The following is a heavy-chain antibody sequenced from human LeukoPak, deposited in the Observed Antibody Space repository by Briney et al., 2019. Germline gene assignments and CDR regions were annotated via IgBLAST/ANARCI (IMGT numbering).Heavy chain of an antibody. CDR1: GGSISSGAYY. V-gene: IGHV4-31*03. CDR2: IYDSGST. J-gene: IGHJ4*02. D-gene: IGHD3-10*01. Sequence: PSETLSLTCTVSGGSISSGAYYWSWIRQHSGKGLEWIGYIYDSGSTYYNPSLKSRVTISVDTSKNQFSLKLSSVTAADTAVYYCGGGGGDYYGSGSYDYWGQGTLVTVSS. CDR3: GGGGGDYYGSGSYDY.